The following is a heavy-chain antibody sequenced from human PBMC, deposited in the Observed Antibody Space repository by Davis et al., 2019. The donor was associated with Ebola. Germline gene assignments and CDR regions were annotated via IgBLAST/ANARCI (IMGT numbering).Heavy chain of an antibody. CDR3: ATRQYDSSPFDP. Sequence: GSLRLSCAASGFTFSSYWMSWIRQPPGKGLEWIGEINHSGSTNYNPSLGSRVTISVDTSRQHFSLRLNSVTAADTAVYYCATRQYDSSPFDPWGQGALVTVSS. J-gene: IGHJ5*02. V-gene: IGHV4-34*08. D-gene: IGHD3-22*01. CDR2: INHSGST. CDR1: GFTFSSYW.